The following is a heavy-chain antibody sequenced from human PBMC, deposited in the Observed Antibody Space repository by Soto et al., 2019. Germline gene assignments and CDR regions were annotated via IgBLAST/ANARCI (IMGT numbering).Heavy chain of an antibody. V-gene: IGHV4-30-2*01. CDR2: INHLETT. CDR3: ARGGEFHSFAY. CDR1: GASITYGAYS. D-gene: IGHD3-10*01. J-gene: IGHJ4*02. Sequence: QLQLHMSGSGLVKPSQTLSLTCTVSGASITYGAYSWSWIRQTPGKGLEWIGYINHLETTFYNPSFESRLPLSVDRTKNQFSLNLKSMSAADRAVYFCARGGEFHSFAYWGQGILVTVSS.